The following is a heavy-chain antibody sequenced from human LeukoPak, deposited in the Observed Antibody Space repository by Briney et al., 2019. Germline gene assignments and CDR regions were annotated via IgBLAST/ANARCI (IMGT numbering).Heavy chain of an antibody. V-gene: IGHV4-59*01. J-gene: IGHJ6*02. CDR3: AREGLSVYGMDV. CDR1: GGSISSYY. CDR2: IYYSGST. Sequence: SETLSLTCTVSGGSISSYYWSWIRQPPGKGLEWIGYIYYSGSTNYNPSLKSRVTISVDTSENQFSLKLSSVTAADTAVYYCAREGLSVYGMDVWGQGTTVTVSS. D-gene: IGHD3/OR15-3a*01.